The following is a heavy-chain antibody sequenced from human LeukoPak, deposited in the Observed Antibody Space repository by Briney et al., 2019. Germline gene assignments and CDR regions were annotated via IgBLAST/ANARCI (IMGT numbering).Heavy chain of an antibody. CDR1: GFTFSRYG. CDR2: MWFDGSNK. CDR3: ARGKEQQLYAFDI. J-gene: IGHJ3*02. Sequence: GRSLRLSCAASGFTFSRYGMHWVRQAPGEWLEWVAVMWFDGSNKYYADSVKGRFTISRDNSKNTLYLQMNSLSAEDTAVYYCARGKEQQLYAFDIWGQGTMVTVSS. V-gene: IGHV3-33*01. D-gene: IGHD6-13*01.